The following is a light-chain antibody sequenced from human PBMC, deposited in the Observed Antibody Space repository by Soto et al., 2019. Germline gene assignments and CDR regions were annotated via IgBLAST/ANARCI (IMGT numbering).Light chain of an antibody. V-gene: IGKV1-8*01. CDR2: AAS. Sequence: AIRMTQSPSSFSASTGDRVTITCRASQGISSYLAWYQQKPGKAPKLLIYAASTLQSGVPSRFIGSGSGRDFTLTISCLQSEDFATDYCQQYYSYPRTFGQGTKVEIK. CDR3: QQYYSYPRT. CDR1: QGISSY. J-gene: IGKJ1*01.